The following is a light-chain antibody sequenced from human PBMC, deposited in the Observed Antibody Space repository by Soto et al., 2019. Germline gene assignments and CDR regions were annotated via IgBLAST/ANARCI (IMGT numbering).Light chain of an antibody. CDR1: QSVDSSY. V-gene: IGKV3D-15*01. CDR2: GAS. Sequence: ETVLTQSPGTLSLSPGERATLSCRATQSVDSSYLAWYQQKLGQAPRLLIYGASTRATGIPARFSGSGSGTEFILTISSLQSEDFAVYYCQQYNNWPPLTFGQGTRLEI. CDR3: QQYNNWPPLT. J-gene: IGKJ5*01.